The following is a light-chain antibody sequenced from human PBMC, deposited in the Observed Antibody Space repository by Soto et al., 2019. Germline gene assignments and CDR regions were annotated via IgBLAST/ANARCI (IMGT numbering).Light chain of an antibody. Sequence: ASVSGSPGQSITISCTGTSRDIGTSNLVSWYQQYPGKAPKLMIYEVTKRPSGISSRFSGSKSGNTASLTISGLQPEDEADYYCFSYTGSSTALFVFGTGTKVTV. J-gene: IGLJ1*01. CDR3: FSYTGSSTALFV. V-gene: IGLV2-23*02. CDR1: SRDIGTSNL. CDR2: EVT.